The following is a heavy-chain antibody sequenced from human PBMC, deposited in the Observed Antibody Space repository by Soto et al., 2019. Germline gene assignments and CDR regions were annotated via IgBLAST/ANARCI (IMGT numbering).Heavy chain of an antibody. CDR1: GYSISSGYY. D-gene: IGHD3-3*01. V-gene: IGHV4-38-2*02. CDR3: ARDRLEWLPNDHYYYYGMDV. CDR2: IYHSGST. J-gene: IGHJ6*02. Sequence: KTSETLSLTCAVSGYSISSGYYWGWIRQPPGKGLEWIGSIYHSGSTYYNPSLKSRVTISVDTSKNQFSLKLSSVTAADTAVYYCARDRLEWLPNDHYYYYGMDVWGQGTTVTVSS.